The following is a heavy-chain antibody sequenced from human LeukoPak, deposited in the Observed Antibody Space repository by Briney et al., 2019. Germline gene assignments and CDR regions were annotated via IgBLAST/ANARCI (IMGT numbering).Heavy chain of an antibody. J-gene: IGHJ4*02. CDR1: GYTFTSYY. CDR3: ARRGPDYYDSTPGFDY. D-gene: IGHD3-22*01. CDR2: INPSGGST. V-gene: IGHV1-46*01. Sequence: ASVKASCKASGYTFTSYYMHWVRQAPGQGLEWMGIINPSGGSTSYAQKFQGRVTMTRDMSTSTVYMELSSLRSEDTAVYYCARRGPDYYDSTPGFDYWGQGTLVTVSS.